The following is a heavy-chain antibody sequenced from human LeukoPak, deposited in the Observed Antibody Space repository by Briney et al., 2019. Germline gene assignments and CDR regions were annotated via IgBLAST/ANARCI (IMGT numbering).Heavy chain of an antibody. CDR3: ANLLVGVPDY. Sequence: GRSLRLSCAASGFTFSSYAMHWVRQAPGKGLEWVAVISYDGSNKYYADSVRGRFTISRDDSKGTLYLQMNSLRAEDTAVYYCANLLVGVPDYWGQGTLVTVSS. J-gene: IGHJ4*02. D-gene: IGHD1-26*01. CDR1: GFTFSSYA. V-gene: IGHV3-30-3*01. CDR2: ISYDGSNK.